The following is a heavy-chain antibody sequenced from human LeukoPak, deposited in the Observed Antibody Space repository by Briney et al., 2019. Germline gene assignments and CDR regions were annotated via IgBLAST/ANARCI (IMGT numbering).Heavy chain of an antibody. CDR1: GFTFSSYG. CDR3: ARHQATHDAFDI. Sequence: GGSLRLSCAASGFTFSSYGMHWVRQAPGKGLEWVAVISYDGSNKYYADSVKGRFTISRENAKNSLYLQMNSLRAGDTAVYYCARHQATHDAFDIWGQGTMVTVSS. J-gene: IGHJ3*02. D-gene: IGHD5-12*01. V-gene: IGHV3-30*03. CDR2: ISYDGSNK.